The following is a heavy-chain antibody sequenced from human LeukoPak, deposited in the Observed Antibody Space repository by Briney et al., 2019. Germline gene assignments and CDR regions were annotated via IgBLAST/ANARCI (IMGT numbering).Heavy chain of an antibody. CDR2: INPSGGST. CDR3: ARERWGIAAAGEFDY. D-gene: IGHD6-13*01. CDR1: GYTFTSYY. V-gene: IGHV1-46*01. Sequence: ASVKVSCKASGYTFTSYYMHWVRQAPGQGLEWMGIINPSGGSTSYAQKFQGRVTITRDTSASTAYMELSSLRSEDTAVYYCARERWGIAAAGEFDYWGQGTLVTVSS. J-gene: IGHJ4*02.